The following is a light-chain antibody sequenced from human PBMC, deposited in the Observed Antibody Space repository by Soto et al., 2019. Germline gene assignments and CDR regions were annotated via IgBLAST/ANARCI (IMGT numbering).Light chain of an antibody. CDR1: QSVSTN. Sequence: EIVMTQSPATLSVSPGERATLSCRASQSVSTNLVWYQQKRGQAPKVLIYGASTRATGTPARFSGSGSGTEFALTISSLQSEDFAVYYCQQYYNWPTFGQGTKVEIK. CDR2: GAS. CDR3: QQYYNWPT. V-gene: IGKV3-15*01. J-gene: IGKJ1*01.